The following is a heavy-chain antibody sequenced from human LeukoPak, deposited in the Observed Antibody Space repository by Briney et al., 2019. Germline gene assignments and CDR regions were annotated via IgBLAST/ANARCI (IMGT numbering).Heavy chain of an antibody. CDR1: GFTSSSYG. J-gene: IGHJ4*02. Sequence: GGSLRLSCAASGFTSSSYGMHWVRQAPGKGLVWVSRINSDGSSTSYADSVKGRFTISRDNAKNTLYLQMNSLRAEDTAVYYCARVSIAVAVHFDYWGQGTLVTVSS. CDR2: INSDGSST. CDR3: ARVSIAVAVHFDY. V-gene: IGHV3-74*01. D-gene: IGHD6-19*01.